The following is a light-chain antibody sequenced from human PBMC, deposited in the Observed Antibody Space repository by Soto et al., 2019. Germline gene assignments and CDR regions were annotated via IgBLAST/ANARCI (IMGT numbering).Light chain of an antibody. CDR2: WAP. CDR3: QQYYSDHRT. Sequence: DIVMTQSPDSLAVSLGERATINCKSSQSVLYSSNNKNYLAWYQQKPGQPPKLLIYWAPTRESGVPDRFSGSGSGTDFTLTISSLQAEDVAVYYCQQYYSDHRTFGQGTKVDIK. V-gene: IGKV4-1*01. CDR1: QSVLYSSNNKNY. J-gene: IGKJ1*01.